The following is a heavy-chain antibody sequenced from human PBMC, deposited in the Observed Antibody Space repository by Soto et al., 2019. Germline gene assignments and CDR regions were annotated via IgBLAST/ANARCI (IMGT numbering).Heavy chain of an antibody. V-gene: IGHV3-23*01. D-gene: IGHD2-21*02. Sequence: EVQLLESGGGLVQPGGSLRLSCAASGFTFSSYAMSWVRQAPGTGLEWVSAISGSGGSTYYADSGKGRFTISRDNSKNTLYLQMNSLRAEDTGVYYCAKSTGDWGFDYWGQGTLVTVSS. CDR3: AKSTGDWGFDY. CDR1: GFTFSSYA. CDR2: ISGSGGST. J-gene: IGHJ4*02.